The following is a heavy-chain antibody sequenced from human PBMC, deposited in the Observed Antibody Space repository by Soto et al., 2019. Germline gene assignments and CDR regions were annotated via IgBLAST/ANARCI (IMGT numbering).Heavy chain of an antibody. Sequence: SVKVSCKASGATFSSYAITWVRQAPGQGLEWMGGIVPIFGTADYAQKFQGRVTISADESTSTIYMELRSLRSDDTAVYYCARDPEGYSFGYFDFWGQGTLVTVSS. V-gene: IGHV1-69*13. CDR1: GATFSSYA. CDR2: IVPIFGTA. J-gene: IGHJ4*02. D-gene: IGHD5-18*01. CDR3: ARDPEGYSFGYFDF.